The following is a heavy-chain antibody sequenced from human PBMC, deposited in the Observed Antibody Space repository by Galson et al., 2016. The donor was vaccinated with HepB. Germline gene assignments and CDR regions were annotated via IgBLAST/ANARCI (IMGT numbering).Heavy chain of an antibody. CDR1: GGSISSGSYY. D-gene: IGHD3-16*01. CDR2: IYTSGST. J-gene: IGHJ3*02. V-gene: IGHV4-61*02. CDR3: ARRGAGKVRGFDI. Sequence: LSLTCTVSGGSISSGSYYWSWIRQSAGKGLEWIGRIYTSGSTNYNPSLKSRVTISVDTSKNLFSLNLTSVTAADTAVYYCARRGAGKVRGFDIWGQGTMVTVSS.